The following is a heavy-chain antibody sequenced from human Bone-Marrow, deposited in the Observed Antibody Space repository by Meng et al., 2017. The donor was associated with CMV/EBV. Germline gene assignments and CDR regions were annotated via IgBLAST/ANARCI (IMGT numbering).Heavy chain of an antibody. CDR2: INPSGGST. CDR3: ARISGGENYYDSSGYYYYFDY. Sequence: ASAKVSCKASGYTFTSYYMHWVRQAPGQGLEWMGIINPSGGSTSYAQKFQGRVTMTRDTSTSTVYMELSSLRSEDTAVYYCARISGGENYYDSSGYYYYFDYWGQGTLVTVSS. D-gene: IGHD3-22*01. V-gene: IGHV1-46*01. CDR1: GYTFTSYY. J-gene: IGHJ4*02.